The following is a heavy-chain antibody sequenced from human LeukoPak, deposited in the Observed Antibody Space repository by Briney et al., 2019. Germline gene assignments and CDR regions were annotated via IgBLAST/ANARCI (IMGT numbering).Heavy chain of an antibody. CDR3: AKDLVGGLPDYFDY. CDR2: ISGSGST. CDR1: GFIFSSHA. J-gene: IGHJ4*02. V-gene: IGHV3-23*01. D-gene: IGHD3-16*01. Sequence: PGGSLRLSCAASGFIFSSHAMSWVRQAPGKGLEWVSGISGSGSTSYADSVKGRFTISRDNSKNTLYLQMNGLRDEDTAVYYRAKDLVGGLPDYFDYWGQGTLVAVSS.